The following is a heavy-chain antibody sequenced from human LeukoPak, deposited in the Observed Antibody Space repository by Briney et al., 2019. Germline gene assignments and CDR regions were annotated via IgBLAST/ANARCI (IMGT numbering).Heavy chain of an antibody. Sequence: SETLSLTCTVSGGSISSYYWNWIRQSPGKGLEWIGYIYYSGSTNYNPSLKSRVTMSVDTSKSQFSLELSSVTAADTAVYYCARFRKSSGTFDYWGQGTLVTVSS. CDR3: ARFRKSSGTFDY. J-gene: IGHJ4*02. CDR1: GGSISSYY. CDR2: IYYSGST. D-gene: IGHD3-22*01. V-gene: IGHV4-59*01.